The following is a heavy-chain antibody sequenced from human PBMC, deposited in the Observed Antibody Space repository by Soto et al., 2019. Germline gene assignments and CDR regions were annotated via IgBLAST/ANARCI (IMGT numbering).Heavy chain of an antibody. V-gene: IGHV3-23*01. CDR3: AKSFCSSSSCFFLWVDP. D-gene: IGHD2-2*01. CDR2: ISGTGVPT. J-gene: IGHJ5*02. Sequence: EVQLLESGGGLVHPGGSLRLSCAASGFDFSSYAMSWVRQAPGKGLECISLISGTGVPTLYAESVKGRFSVSRDNSKDTLFLDMNNVGVDDTAVYYCAKSFCSSSSCFFLWVDPWGPGTLVTVSS. CDR1: GFDFSSYA.